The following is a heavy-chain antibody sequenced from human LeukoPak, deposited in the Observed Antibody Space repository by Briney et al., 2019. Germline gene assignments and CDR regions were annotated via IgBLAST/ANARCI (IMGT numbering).Heavy chain of an antibody. CDR1: GFTFSTYG. CDR3: AKSLDYGGNRARLDF. J-gene: IGHJ4*02. Sequence: GGSLRLSCAAPGFTFSTYGMNWVRQAPGKGLEWVSAVSGSGSTTYHARSVKGRFTVSRDNSKNTLYLQMNSLRVDDTAVYYCAKSLDYGGNRARLDFWGQGTLVTVSS. D-gene: IGHD4-23*01. CDR2: VSGSGSTT. V-gene: IGHV3-23*01.